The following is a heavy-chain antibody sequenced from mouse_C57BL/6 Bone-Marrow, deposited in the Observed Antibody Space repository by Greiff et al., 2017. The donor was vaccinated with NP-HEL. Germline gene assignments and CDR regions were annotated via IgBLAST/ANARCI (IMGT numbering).Heavy chain of an antibody. CDR1: GFTFSSYA. D-gene: IGHD1-1*01. CDR3: TREGMDYYGSTWYFDV. J-gene: IGHJ1*03. CDR2: ISSGGDYI. V-gene: IGHV5-9-1*02. Sequence: EVKLMESGEGLVKPGGSLKLSCAASGFTFSSYAMSWVRQTPEKRLEWVAYISSGGDYIYYADTVKGRFTISRDNARNTLYLQMSSLKSEDTAMYYCTREGMDYYGSTWYFDVWGTGTTVTVSS.